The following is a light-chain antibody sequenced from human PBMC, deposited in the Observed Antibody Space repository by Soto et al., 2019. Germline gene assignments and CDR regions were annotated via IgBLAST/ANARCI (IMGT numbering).Light chain of an antibody. CDR1: QNIDRW. V-gene: IGKV1-5*03. Sequence: DIQMTQSPSTLSASVGDRVTITCRASQNIDRWLAWYQQKPGKAPNLLIYGASNLESGVPSRFSGSGSGTELTLTISSLQPDDFATYYCQQYNSYPWTFGQGTKVEIK. CDR2: GAS. CDR3: QQYNSYPWT. J-gene: IGKJ1*01.